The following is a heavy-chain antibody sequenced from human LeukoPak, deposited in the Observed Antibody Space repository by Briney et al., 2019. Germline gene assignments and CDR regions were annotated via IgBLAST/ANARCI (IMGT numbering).Heavy chain of an antibody. D-gene: IGHD3-10*01. CDR1: GGAFSGYY. CDR2: INHSGST. CDR3: ARGKVLWFGELVLDY. Sequence: PSETLSLTCAVYGGAFSGYYGSWIRQPPGKGLEWIGEINHSGSTNYNPSLKSRVTISVDTSKNQFSLKLSSVTAADTAVYYCARGKVLWFGELVLDYWGQGTLVTVSS. V-gene: IGHV4-34*01. J-gene: IGHJ4*02.